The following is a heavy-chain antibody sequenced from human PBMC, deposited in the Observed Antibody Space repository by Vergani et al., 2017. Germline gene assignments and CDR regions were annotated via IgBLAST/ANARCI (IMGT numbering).Heavy chain of an antibody. CDR2: IYYSGST. Sequence: QVQLQESGPGLVKPSETLSLTCTVSGGSISSYYWSWIRQPPGKGLEWIGYIYYSGSTNYNPSLKSRVTISVDTSKNQFSLKLSSVTAADTAVYYCARYSGDYVNGFDPWGQGTLVTVSS. J-gene: IGHJ5*02. D-gene: IGHD4-17*01. CDR1: GGSISSYY. CDR3: ARYSGDYVNGFDP. V-gene: IGHV4-59*01.